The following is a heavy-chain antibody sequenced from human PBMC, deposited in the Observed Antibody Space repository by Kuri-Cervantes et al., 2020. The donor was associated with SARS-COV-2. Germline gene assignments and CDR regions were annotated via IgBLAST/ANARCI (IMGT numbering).Heavy chain of an antibody. CDR3: ASTYYDFWSGYYGGYDY. CDR1: GGSISSYY. CDR2: IYYSGST. J-gene: IGHJ4*02. Sequence: GSLRLSCTVSGGSISSYYWSWIRQPPGKGLEWIGYIYYSGSTNYNPSLKSRVAISLNTSASQFSLKVTSVTAADTAVYYCASTYYDFWSGYYGGYDYWGQGTLVTVSS. D-gene: IGHD3-3*01. V-gene: IGHV4-59*08.